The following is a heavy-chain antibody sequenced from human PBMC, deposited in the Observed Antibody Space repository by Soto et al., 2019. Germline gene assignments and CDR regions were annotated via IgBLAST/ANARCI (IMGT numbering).Heavy chain of an antibody. CDR2: ISAYNGNT. CDR1: GYTFTSYG. D-gene: IGHD6-19*01. J-gene: IGHJ4*02. Sequence: ASVKVSCKAFGYTFTSYGISWVRQAPGQGLEWMGWISAYNGNTNYAQKLQGRVTMTTDTSTSTAYMELRSLRSDDTAVYYCVRDMLIYSSGAVGPDFDYWGQGTLVTVSS. CDR3: VRDMLIYSSGAVGPDFDY. V-gene: IGHV1-18*01.